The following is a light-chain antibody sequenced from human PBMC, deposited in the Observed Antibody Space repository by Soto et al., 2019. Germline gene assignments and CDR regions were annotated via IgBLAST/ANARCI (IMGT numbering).Light chain of an antibody. CDR1: ESVSRNF. CDR2: GAS. Sequence: EIVLTQSPGTLTLSPGERATLSCRASESVSRNFLAWYQQKPGQAPRLLVYGASSRATGIPDRFSGSGSGTDFTLIISRLEPEDFGMYYCQQYGNSPRTFGQGTKVDIK. V-gene: IGKV3-20*01. CDR3: QQYGNSPRT. J-gene: IGKJ1*01.